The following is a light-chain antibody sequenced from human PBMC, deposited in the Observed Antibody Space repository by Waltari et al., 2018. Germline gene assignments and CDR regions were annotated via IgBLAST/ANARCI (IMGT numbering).Light chain of an antibody. V-gene: IGKV5-2*01. CDR2: EAN. CDR3: LQHDNFPRCT. CDR1: QDIDDD. Sequence: ETTLTQSPAFMSATPGDKVTFSCEASQDIDDDVNWYQQKPGEAAIFLIQEANPLVPGIPPRFSGSGYGTDFTLTINNKESEGDACYFCLQHDNFPRCTFGQGTKLEI. J-gene: IGKJ2*02.